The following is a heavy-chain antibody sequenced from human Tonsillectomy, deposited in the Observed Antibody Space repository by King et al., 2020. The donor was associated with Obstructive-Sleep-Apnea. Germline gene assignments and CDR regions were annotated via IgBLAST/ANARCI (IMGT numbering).Heavy chain of an antibody. CDR2: IHYSGST. D-gene: IGHD5-18*01. J-gene: IGHJ2*01. CDR1: GAYMSRYY. V-gene: IGHV4-59*08. Sequence: VQLQESGPGLVKPSETLSLTCSVSGAYMSRYYWSWIRQPPGKGLEWIGSIHYSGSTNYNNYNPSLKSRVTISDDTPKNQFSLRLSSVTAADTAVYYCARHLGLIQLSLDLWGRGTLVTVSS. CDR3: ARHLGLIQLSLDL.